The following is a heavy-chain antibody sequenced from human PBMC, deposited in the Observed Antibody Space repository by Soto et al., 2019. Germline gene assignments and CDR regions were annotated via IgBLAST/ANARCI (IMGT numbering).Heavy chain of an antibody. J-gene: IGHJ4*02. D-gene: IGHD3-3*01. CDR3: ARDQARYYDFWSGYFPDSFDY. Sequence: GGSLRLSCAASGFTFSSYSMNWVRQAPGKGLEWVSYISSSSTIYYADSVKGRFTISRDNAKNSLYLQMNSLRDEDTAVYYCARDQARYYDFWSGYFPDSFDYWGQGTLVTVSS. CDR1: GFTFSSYS. V-gene: IGHV3-48*02. CDR2: ISSSSTI.